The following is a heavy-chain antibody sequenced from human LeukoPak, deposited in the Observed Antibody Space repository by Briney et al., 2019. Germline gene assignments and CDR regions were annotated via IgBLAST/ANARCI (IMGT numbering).Heavy chain of an antibody. V-gene: IGHV3-7*01. CDR2: IKQDGSEK. CDR3: ARGFGGGSYVAFDI. CDR1: GFTFSNYW. J-gene: IGHJ3*02. D-gene: IGHD1-26*01. Sequence: GGSLRLSCAASGFTFSNYWMSWVRQAPGKGLEWVANIKQDGSEKYYVDSVEGRFTISRDNAKNSLYLQMNSLRAEDTAVYYCARGFGGGSYVAFDIWGQGTMVTVSS.